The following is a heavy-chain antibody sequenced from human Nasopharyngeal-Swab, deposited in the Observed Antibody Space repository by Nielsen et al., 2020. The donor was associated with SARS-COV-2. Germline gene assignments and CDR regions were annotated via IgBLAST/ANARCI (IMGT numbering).Heavy chain of an antibody. D-gene: IGHD3-10*01. V-gene: IGHV4-61*01. CDR3: ARDRGDLRKYYFDY. J-gene: IGHJ4*02. CDR2: IYYSGNT. Sequence: SETLSLTCTVSGASVSSGTYYWSWIRQPPGKGLEWIGYIYYSGNTHYNPSLESRVTMSVDTSNNQFSLILSSVTAADTAVCYCARDRGDLRKYYFDYWGRGTLVTVSS. CDR1: GASVSSGTYY.